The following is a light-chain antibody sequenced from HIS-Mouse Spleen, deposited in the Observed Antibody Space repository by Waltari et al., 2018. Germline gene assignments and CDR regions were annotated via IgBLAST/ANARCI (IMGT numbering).Light chain of an antibody. CDR2: EDS. CDR3: YSTDSSGNHRV. CDR1: ALPKKY. V-gene: IGLV3-10*01. Sequence: SYELTQPPSVSVSPGQTARITCSGDALPKKYAYWYQQKSGQAPVLVIYEDSKRRSGILVRFSGSSSGTLATLTISGAQVEDEADYYCYSTDSSGNHRVFGGGTKLTVL. J-gene: IGLJ2*01.